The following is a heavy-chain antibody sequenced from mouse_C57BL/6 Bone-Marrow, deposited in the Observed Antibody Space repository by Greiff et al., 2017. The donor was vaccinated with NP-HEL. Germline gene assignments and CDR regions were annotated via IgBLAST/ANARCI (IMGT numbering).Heavy chain of an antibody. Sequence: QVQLQQPGAELVKPGASVKLSCKASGYTFTSYWMHWVKQRPGQGLEWIGMIHPNSGSTNYNEKFKSKATLTVDKSSSTAYMQLSSLTSEDPAVYYCARSRIYYYGRWAMDWWGQGTSVTVSS. J-gene: IGHJ4*01. CDR3: ARSRIYYYGRWAMDW. CDR2: IHPNSGST. D-gene: IGHD1-1*01. V-gene: IGHV1-64*01. CDR1: GYTFTSYW.